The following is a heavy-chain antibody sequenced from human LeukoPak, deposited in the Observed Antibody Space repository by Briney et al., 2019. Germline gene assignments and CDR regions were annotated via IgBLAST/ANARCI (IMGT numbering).Heavy chain of an antibody. V-gene: IGHV4-59*01. CDR3: ARENIMIRGAFDAFDI. J-gene: IGHJ3*02. CDR1: GGSISSYY. CDR2: IYYSGTT. Sequence: SETLSLTCTVSGGSISSYYWSWIRQPPGKGLEWIVYIYYSGTTNYNPSLKSRVTLSVDTSTNQFSLKLTSVTAADTAVYYCARENIMIRGAFDAFDIWGQGTMVTVSS. D-gene: IGHD3-16*01.